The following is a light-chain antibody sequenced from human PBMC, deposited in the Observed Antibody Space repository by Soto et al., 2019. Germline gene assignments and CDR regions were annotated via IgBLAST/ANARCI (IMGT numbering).Light chain of an antibody. J-gene: IGKJ1*01. CDR3: HPFSSISRT. CDR1: QSIGTNY. CDR2: AAS. V-gene: IGKV3-20*01. Sequence: ENRLTQSPGALCLSPGERATLSCRASQSIGTNYVAWFQQKPGQAPTLLIYAASRRATGIPDRFSGSGSASEFTLTPRRLEFSEFAVYSSHPFSSISRTFG.